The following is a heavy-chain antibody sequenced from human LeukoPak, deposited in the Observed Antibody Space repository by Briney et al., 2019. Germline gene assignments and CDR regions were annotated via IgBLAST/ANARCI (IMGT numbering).Heavy chain of an antibody. CDR3: ARDPGLVAVAGPVGAFDI. CDR2: IYYSGST. V-gene: IGHV4-31*03. CDR1: GGSISSGGYY. J-gene: IGHJ3*02. D-gene: IGHD6-19*01. Sequence: SSETLSLTCTASGGSISSGGYYWSWIRQHPGKGLEWIGYIYYSGSTYYNPSLKSRVTISVDTSKNQFSLKLSSVTAADTAVYYCARDPGLVAVAGPVGAFDIWGQGTMVTVSS.